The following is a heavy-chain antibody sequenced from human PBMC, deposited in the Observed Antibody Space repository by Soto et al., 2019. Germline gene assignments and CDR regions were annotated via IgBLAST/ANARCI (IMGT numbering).Heavy chain of an antibody. J-gene: IGHJ4*02. CDR1: GFPFSSYA. D-gene: IGHD3-3*01. V-gene: IGHV3-30-3*01. Sequence: GGSLRLSCEGSGFPFSSYAIHWVRQTPGKGLEWVAVISYDGSITYYSDSVKGRFTISRDTPTNTVYLQLNGLRGDDTAVYYCARPPRDLWSGYSTYFDYWGQGTLVTVS. CDR2: ISYDGSIT. CDR3: ARPPRDLWSGYSTYFDY.